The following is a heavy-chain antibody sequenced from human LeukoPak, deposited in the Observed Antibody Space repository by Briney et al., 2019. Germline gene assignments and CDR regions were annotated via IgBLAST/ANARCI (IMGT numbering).Heavy chain of an antibody. V-gene: IGHV1-2*02. CDR1: GYTFTGYY. CDR2: INPNSGAT. CDR3: ARGNYDVGVDY. D-gene: IGHD3-16*01. Sequence: ASVKVSCKASGYTFTGYYLHWVRQAPGRGLEWMGWINPNSGATKYAQKFQGRVTMTRDTSISTAYMELSRLTSDDTAVCYCARGNYDVGVDYWGQGTLVTVSS. J-gene: IGHJ4*02.